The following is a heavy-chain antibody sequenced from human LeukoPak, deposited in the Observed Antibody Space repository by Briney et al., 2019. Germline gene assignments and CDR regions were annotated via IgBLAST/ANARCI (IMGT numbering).Heavy chain of an antibody. Sequence: TLSLTCTVSGGSISSYYWSWIRQPPGKALEWLARIDWDDDKFYSTSLKTRLTISKDTSKNQVVLTMTNMDPVDTATYYCARTSSRDGYNYDYYFDYWGQGTLVTVSS. D-gene: IGHD5-24*01. CDR2: IDWDDDK. CDR1: GGSISSYYW. V-gene: IGHV2-70*16. CDR3: ARTSSRDGYNYDYYFDY. J-gene: IGHJ4*02.